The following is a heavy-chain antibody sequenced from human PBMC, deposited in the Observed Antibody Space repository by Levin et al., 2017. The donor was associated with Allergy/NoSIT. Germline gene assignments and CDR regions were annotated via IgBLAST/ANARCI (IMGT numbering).Heavy chain of an antibody. CDR1: GFTVRSNY. D-gene: IGHD3-10*01. Sequence: LSLTCAASGFTVRSNYMSWVRQAPGKGLEWVSVIYSGGSTYYADSVKGRFTISRDNSKNTLYLQMNSLRAEDTAVYYCARDLGIADDAFDIWGQGTMVTVSS. V-gene: IGHV3-53*01. CDR2: IYSGGST. CDR3: ARDLGIADDAFDI. J-gene: IGHJ3*02.